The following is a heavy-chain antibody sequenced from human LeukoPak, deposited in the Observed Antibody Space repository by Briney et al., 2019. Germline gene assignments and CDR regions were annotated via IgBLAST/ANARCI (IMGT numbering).Heavy chain of an antibody. Sequence: GGSLGLSCAASGFTFNNAWMSWVRQAPGKGLEWVSSISSSSSYIYYADSVKGRFTISRDNAKNSLYLQMNSLRAEDTAVYYCARAGMVRGVRDYYYMDVWGKGTTVTVSS. CDR3: ARAGMVRGVRDYYYMDV. J-gene: IGHJ6*03. D-gene: IGHD3-10*01. V-gene: IGHV3-21*01. CDR2: ISSSSSYI. CDR1: GFTFNNAW.